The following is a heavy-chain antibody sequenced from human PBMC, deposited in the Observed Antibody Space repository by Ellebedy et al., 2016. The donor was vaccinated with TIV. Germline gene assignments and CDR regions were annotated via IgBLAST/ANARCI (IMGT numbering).Heavy chain of an antibody. CDR3: ARELPSSYYFDY. D-gene: IGHD2-15*01. J-gene: IGHJ4*02. V-gene: IGHV1-46*01. CDR1: GYTFSDYY. CDR2: IIPSSGNT. Sequence: ASVKVSXXASGYTFSDYYVHWVRQAPGQGLEWMGIIIPSSGNTIYAQKFRGRVTMTRDTSTSTVYMDLSSLSSDDTAVYYCARELPSSYYFDYWGQGTLVTVSS.